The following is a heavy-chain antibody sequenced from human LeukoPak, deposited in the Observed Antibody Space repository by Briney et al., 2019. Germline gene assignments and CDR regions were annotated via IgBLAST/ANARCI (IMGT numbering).Heavy chain of an antibody. Sequence: GGSLRLSCAASGFIFNSYEMNWVRQAPGKRLEWVSSISPTSSYIYYADSVKGRFTISRDNAKNSLYLRMNSLRAEDTAVYYCARSVRRVTDPFDYWGQGTLVTVSS. CDR1: GFIFNSYE. D-gene: IGHD3-10*01. CDR2: ISPTSSYI. J-gene: IGHJ4*02. CDR3: ARSVRRVTDPFDY. V-gene: IGHV3-21*01.